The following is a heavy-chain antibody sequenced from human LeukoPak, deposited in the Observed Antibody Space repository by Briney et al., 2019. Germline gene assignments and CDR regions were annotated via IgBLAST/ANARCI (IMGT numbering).Heavy chain of an antibody. Sequence: PGESLKISCAASGFTFSRYGMHWVRQAPGKGLEWVAVIWYDGSISYYADSVKGRFTISKDNSKNTLYLQMNSLRAEDTAVYYCAKADEMNMNYWGQGTLVTVSS. CDR1: GFTFSRYG. D-gene: IGHD2/OR15-2a*01. CDR2: IWYDGSIS. V-gene: IGHV3-33*06. CDR3: AKADEMNMNY. J-gene: IGHJ4*02.